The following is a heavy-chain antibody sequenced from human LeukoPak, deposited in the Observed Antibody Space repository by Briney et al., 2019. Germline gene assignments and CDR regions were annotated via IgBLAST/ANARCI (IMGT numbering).Heavy chain of an antibody. CDR1: GLTFSSNS. J-gene: IGHJ5*02. Sequence: AGGSLRHSCSASGLTFSSNSMNWVRQAPGKGLECISSISSSSSYTSYAHSVKGRFTISRDNAKNSLYLQMNSLRAEDTAVYYCARDPQTCGDYVPIWFDPWGQGTLVTVSS. V-gene: IGHV3-21*01. CDR2: ISSSSSYT. D-gene: IGHD4-17*01. CDR3: ARDPQTCGDYVPIWFDP.